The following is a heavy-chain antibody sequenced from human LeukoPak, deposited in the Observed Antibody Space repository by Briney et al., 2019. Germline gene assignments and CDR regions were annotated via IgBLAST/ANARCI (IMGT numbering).Heavy chain of an antibody. CDR1: GGTFSSYA. D-gene: IGHD5-24*01. J-gene: IGHJ6*02. Sequence: ASVKVSCKASGGTFSSYAISWVRQAPGQGLEWMGGIIPIFGTANYAQKFQGRVTMTTDTSTSTAYMELRSLRSDDTAVYYCARGHGYLDYYYYGMDVWGQGTTVTVSS. V-gene: IGHV1-69*05. CDR2: IIPIFGTA. CDR3: ARGHGYLDYYYYGMDV.